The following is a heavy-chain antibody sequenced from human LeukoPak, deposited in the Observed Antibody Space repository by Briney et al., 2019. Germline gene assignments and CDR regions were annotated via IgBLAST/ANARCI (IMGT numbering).Heavy chain of an antibody. Sequence: GGSLRLSCAASGITFSSYWMSWVRQAPGKGLEWVANIKQDGSEKYYVDSVKGRFTISRDNAKNSLYLQMNSLRAEDTAVYYCARAEVGDYWGQGTLVTVSS. CDR1: GITFSSYW. V-gene: IGHV3-7*01. CDR3: ARAEVGDY. CDR2: IKQDGSEK. J-gene: IGHJ4*02.